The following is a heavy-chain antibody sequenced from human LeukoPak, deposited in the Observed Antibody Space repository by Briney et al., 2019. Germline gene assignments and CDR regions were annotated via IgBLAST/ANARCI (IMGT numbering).Heavy chain of an antibody. CDR1: GGSISSSNW. CDR2: INHSRST. Sequence: SETLSLTCAVSGGSISSSNWWSWVRQPPGKGLEWIGEINHSRSTNYNPSLKSRVTISVDTSKNQFSLKLSSVTAADTAVYYCARRRVYYGSGSYSDYWGQGTLVTVSS. D-gene: IGHD3-10*01. CDR3: ARRRVYYGSGSYSDY. V-gene: IGHV4-4*02. J-gene: IGHJ4*02.